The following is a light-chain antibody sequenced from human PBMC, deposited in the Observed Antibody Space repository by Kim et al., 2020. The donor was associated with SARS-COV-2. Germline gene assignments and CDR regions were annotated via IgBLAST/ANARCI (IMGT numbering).Light chain of an antibody. V-gene: IGKV1-17*01. CDR1: QDIRND. J-gene: IGKJ5*01. CDR3: LQHNTYPIT. CDR2: GAS. Sequence: ASVGYKVTIPCRASQDIRNDLGWYQQNPGRAPKRLIYGASSLQSGVPSRFSGGGSGTEFTLTISSLQPEDFATYFCLQHNTYPITFGQGTRLEIK.